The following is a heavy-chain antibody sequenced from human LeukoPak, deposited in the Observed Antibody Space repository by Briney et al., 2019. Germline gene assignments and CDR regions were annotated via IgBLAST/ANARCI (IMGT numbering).Heavy chain of an antibody. J-gene: IGHJ2*01. CDR1: AFTFDEHS. Sequence: GGSLRLSCVASAFTFDEHSMHWVRQAPGKGLEWVSGISWNSGSIGYADSVKGRFTISRDNAKNSLFLQMNSQRAEDTALYYCARDSALMQWLPNWYFDLWVRGTLVTVCS. CDR2: ISWNSGSI. V-gene: IGHV3-9*01. CDR3: ARDSALMQWLPNWYFDL. D-gene: IGHD6-19*01.